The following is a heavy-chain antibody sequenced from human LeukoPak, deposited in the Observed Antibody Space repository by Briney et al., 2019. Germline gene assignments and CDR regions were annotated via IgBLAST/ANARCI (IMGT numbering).Heavy chain of an antibody. Sequence: SVKASCKASGGTFSSYAISWVRQAPGQGLEWMGRIIPILGIANYAQKFQGRVTITADKSTSTAYMELSSLGSEDTAVYHCARELERGGNHHDAFDIWGQGTMVTVSS. D-gene: IGHD1-14*01. J-gene: IGHJ3*02. CDR3: ARELERGGNHHDAFDI. CDR2: IIPILGIA. CDR1: GGTFSSYA. V-gene: IGHV1-69*04.